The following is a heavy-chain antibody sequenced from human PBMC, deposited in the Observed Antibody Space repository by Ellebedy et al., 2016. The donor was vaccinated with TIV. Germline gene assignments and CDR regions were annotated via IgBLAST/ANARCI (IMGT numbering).Heavy chain of an antibody. Sequence: GESLKISCEASGFTFSTYGMHWVRQAPGKGLEWVAFISNEGSTRYNTDSVKGRFTISRDNSKNTLYLQMDSLRAEDTAVYYCEKDIDSGSYYLDASDVWGQGTKVTVSS. CDR1: GFTFSTYG. CDR3: EKDIDSGSYYLDASDV. D-gene: IGHD1-26*01. V-gene: IGHV3-30*18. CDR2: ISNEGSTR. J-gene: IGHJ3*01.